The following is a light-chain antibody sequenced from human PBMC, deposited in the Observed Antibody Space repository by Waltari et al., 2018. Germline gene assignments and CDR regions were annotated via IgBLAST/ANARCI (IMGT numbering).Light chain of an antibody. J-gene: IGKJ5*01. CDR3: QQSYSTSSIT. CDR2: DAS. CDR1: QSVSSW. V-gene: IGKV1-5*01. Sequence: DIQMTQSPSTLSASVGDTVTITCRASQSVSSWLAWYQQKAGKAPTVLIYDASDLESGVPSRFSGSGSDTEFTLTISNLQPDDFATYYCQQSYSTSSITFGQGTRLEIK.